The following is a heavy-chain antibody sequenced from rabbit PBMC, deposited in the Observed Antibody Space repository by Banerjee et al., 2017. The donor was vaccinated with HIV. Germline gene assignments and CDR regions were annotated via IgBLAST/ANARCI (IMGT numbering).Heavy chain of an antibody. V-gene: IGHV1S43*01. CDR2: INTSSGNT. Sequence: CINTSSGNTVYASWVNGRFTISLDNAQNTVFLQMTSLTAADTATYFCARDQYVSSRGYFNLWGPGTLVTVS. CDR3: ARDQYVSSRGYFNL. D-gene: IGHD1-1*01. J-gene: IGHJ4*01.